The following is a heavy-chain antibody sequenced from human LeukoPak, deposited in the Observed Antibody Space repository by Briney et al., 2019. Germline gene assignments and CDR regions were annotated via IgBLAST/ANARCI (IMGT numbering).Heavy chain of an antibody. CDR2: IETSGGST. CDR1: GFTFSTYA. CDR3: VTPQDLVGTKGY. J-gene: IGHJ4*02. V-gene: IGHV3-23*01. Sequence: GGSLRLSCVASGFTFSTYAMSWVRQAPGKGLGRVSAIETSGGSTYYADSVKGRFTISRDNSKNTLYLQMNSLTAEDTAVYYCVTPQDLVGTKGYWGQGTLVTVSS. D-gene: IGHD1-26*01.